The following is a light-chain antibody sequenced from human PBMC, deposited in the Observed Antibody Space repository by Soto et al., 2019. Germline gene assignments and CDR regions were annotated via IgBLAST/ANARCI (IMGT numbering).Light chain of an antibody. CDR3: HQSHSAPVT. CDR1: QSITNY. J-gene: IGKJ5*01. Sequence: DIQITKSPSSLSASVGDRVTITCRASQSITNYLNWYHQRPGKAPKVLIYGASSLRTGVPSRFSGSGSGTEFTLTISSLQPEDFATYYCHQSHSAPVTFGQGTRLEI. V-gene: IGKV1-39*01. CDR2: GAS.